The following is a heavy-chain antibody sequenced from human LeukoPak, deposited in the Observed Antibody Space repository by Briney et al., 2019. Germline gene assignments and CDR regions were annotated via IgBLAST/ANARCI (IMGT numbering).Heavy chain of an antibody. V-gene: IGHV4-4*07. J-gene: IGHJ3*02. CDR2: IYTSGST. CDR1: GGSISSYY. D-gene: IGHD3-9*01. Sequence: SETLSLTCTVSGGSISSYYWSWIRQPAGKGLEWIGRIYTSGSTNYNPSLKSRVTMSVDTSKNQFSLKLSSVTAADTAVYYCARHLRYYDILTGHWNAFDIWGQGTMVTVSS. CDR3: ARHLRYYDILTGHWNAFDI.